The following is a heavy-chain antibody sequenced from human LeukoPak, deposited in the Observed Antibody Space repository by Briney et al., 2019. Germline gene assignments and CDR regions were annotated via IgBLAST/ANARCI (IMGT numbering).Heavy chain of an antibody. CDR3: ARDRSISAAGDTY. V-gene: IGHV3-23*01. CDR2: IRGSGGTT. J-gene: IGHJ4*02. D-gene: IGHD6-13*01. Sequence: PGGSLRLSCTASGFTFSSYGMCWVRQAPGKGREWVSAIRGSGGTTYYADSVKGRFTISRDNAKNTLSLQMNSLRAEDTAVYYCARDRSISAAGDTYWGQGTLVTVSS. CDR1: GFTFSSYG.